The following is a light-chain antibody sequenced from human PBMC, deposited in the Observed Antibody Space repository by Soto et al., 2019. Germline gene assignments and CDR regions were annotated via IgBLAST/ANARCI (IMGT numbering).Light chain of an antibody. CDR3: QNYNGPPWT. Sequence: DIQMTQSPSTLSGSVGDRVTITCRASQTISSWLAWYQQKPGKAPKLLIYKASTLQSGVPSRFRGSASGTDFTLTITGLQPDDFATYYCQNYNGPPWTFGQGTKVDIK. J-gene: IGKJ1*01. V-gene: IGKV1-5*03. CDR2: KAS. CDR1: QTISSW.